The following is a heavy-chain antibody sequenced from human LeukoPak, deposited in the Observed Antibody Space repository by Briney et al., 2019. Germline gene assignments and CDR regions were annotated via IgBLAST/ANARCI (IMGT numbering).Heavy chain of an antibody. CDR1: GFTFSRYW. CDR3: AKSLLTTAAGTGRAFDI. CDR2: ISAGGDGT. Sequence: GGSLRLSCAASGFTFSRYWMHWVRQAPGKGLEWVSGISAGGDGTYHADPVKGRFTISRDNSKNTLFLQMNNLRAEDTAKYYCAKSLLTTAAGTGRAFDIWGQGTMVTVSS. D-gene: IGHD2/OR15-2a*01. V-gene: IGHV3-23*01. J-gene: IGHJ3*02.